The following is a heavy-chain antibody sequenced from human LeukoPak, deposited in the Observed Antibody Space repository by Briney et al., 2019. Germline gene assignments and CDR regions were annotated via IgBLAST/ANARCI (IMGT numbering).Heavy chain of an antibody. J-gene: IGHJ4*02. CDR1: GYSFTSYW. V-gene: IGHV5-51*01. D-gene: IGHD6-13*01. Sequence: GESLQISCQGSGYSFTSYWIGWVRQMPGKGLEWMGIIYPGDSDTRYSPSFQGQVTISADKSISTAYLQWSSLKASDTAMYYCARRMHSSSWQRIDYWGQGTLVTVSS. CDR3: ARRMHSSSWQRIDY. CDR2: IYPGDSDT.